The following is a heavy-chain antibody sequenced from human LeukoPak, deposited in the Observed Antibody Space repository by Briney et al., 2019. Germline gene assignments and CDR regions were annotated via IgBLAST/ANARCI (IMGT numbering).Heavy chain of an antibody. D-gene: IGHD5-24*01. CDR2: IRKKGYGETT. CDR1: GFTFGDDA. Sequence: PGGSLRLSCIASGFTFGDDAWSWFRQAPGKGLEFIAFIRKKGYGETTDYAASVRGRFTVSRDDAISVAYLQMNSLRAEDTAVYYCAKARFTSTPRDGYNLFDYWGQGTLVTVSS. J-gene: IGHJ4*02. CDR3: AKARFTSTPRDGYNLFDY. V-gene: IGHV3-49*03.